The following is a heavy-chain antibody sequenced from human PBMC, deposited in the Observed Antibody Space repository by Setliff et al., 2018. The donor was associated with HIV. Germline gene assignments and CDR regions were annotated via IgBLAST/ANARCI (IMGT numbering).Heavy chain of an antibody. Sequence: SVKVSCKASDYTFTSFGITWVRQAPGQGLEWMGGITPILGTADYALKFHGRVSITADESTSTAYMEMTGLASEDSAVYYCARGRSGSQYYFDNWGQGTLVTVSS. J-gene: IGHJ4*02. CDR2: ITPILGTA. CDR3: ARGRSGSQYYFDN. V-gene: IGHV1-69*13. D-gene: IGHD6-19*01. CDR1: DYTFTSFG.